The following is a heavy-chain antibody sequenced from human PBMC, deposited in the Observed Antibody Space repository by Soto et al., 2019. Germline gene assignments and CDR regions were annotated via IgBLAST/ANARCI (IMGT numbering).Heavy chain of an antibody. CDR2: ISFNGNNK. CDR3: ARDVDADFRTDFDY. CDR1: AFTFSNYG. V-gene: IGHV3-33*05. Sequence: GGSLRLSSAAAAFTFSNYGMHWVRQAPGKGLEWVAVISFNGNNKYYADSVKGRFTISRDNSNNTLCLQMDSLRAEDTALYYCARDVDADFRTDFDYWGRGTLVTVSS. D-gene: IGHD4-17*01. J-gene: IGHJ4*02.